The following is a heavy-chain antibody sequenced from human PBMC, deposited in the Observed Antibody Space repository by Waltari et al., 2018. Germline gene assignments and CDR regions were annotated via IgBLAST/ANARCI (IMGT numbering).Heavy chain of an antibody. CDR2: LYYRGNT. CDR3: ARQGEWLLPFDY. V-gene: IGHV4-39*01. CDR1: GGSISSSSSY. Sequence: QLQLQASGPGLVKPSETLSLPCPVPGGSISSSSSYWGWTRQPPGKGLEWNGSLYYRGNTYYNPSLKRRVTISVETSKNQFSLKLSSVTAADTALYYCARQGEWLLPFDYWGQGTLVTVSS. D-gene: IGHD3-16*01. J-gene: IGHJ4*02.